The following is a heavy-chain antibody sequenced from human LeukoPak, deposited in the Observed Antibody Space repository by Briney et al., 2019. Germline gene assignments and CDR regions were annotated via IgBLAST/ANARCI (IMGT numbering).Heavy chain of an antibody. V-gene: IGHV3-30*02. J-gene: IGHJ4*02. D-gene: IGHD1-26*01. CDR3: AKRWDSTWSYFDL. CDR2: IQYDGDNK. Sequence: PGGSLRLSCVASGFTFTRSAMHWVRQARGKGLEWVAFIQYDGDNKYYADSVKGRFTISRDDSQNTLYLQMNSLTVEDTAVYYCAKRWDSTWSYFDLWGQGTLVTVSS. CDR1: GFTFTRSA.